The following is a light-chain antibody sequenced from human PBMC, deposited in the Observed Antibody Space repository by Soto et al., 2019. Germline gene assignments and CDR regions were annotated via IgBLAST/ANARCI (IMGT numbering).Light chain of an antibody. V-gene: IGLV2-14*01. Sequence: QSVLTQPASVSRSPGQSITISCTGSSSDVGGYNYVSWYQQHPGKAPKLMIYEVSNRPSGVSNRFSGSKSGNTASLTISGLQTEDEADYYCSSYRSGATLNFGTGTKVTVL. CDR2: EVS. J-gene: IGLJ1*01. CDR1: SSDVGGYNY. CDR3: SSYRSGATLN.